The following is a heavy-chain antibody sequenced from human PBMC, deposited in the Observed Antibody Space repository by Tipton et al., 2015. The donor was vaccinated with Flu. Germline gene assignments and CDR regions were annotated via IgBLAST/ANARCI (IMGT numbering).Heavy chain of an antibody. CDR1: GFTFSDSP. D-gene: IGHD3-3*01. J-gene: IGHJ4*02. V-gene: IGHV3-30*04. CDR3: AKDAGTGITIFGVVLVRHFDF. CDR2: ISFDGNYK. Sequence: SLRLSCAASGFTFSDSPMHWVRQAPGKGLEWVALISFDGNYKYYADSVKGRFTISRDNSKNTVYLQMDSLRAEDTAVYYCAKDAGTGITIFGVVLVRHFDFWGQGTPVTVSS.